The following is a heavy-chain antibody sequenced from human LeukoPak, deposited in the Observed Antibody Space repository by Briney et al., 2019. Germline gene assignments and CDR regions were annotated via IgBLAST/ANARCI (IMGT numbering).Heavy chain of an antibody. J-gene: IGHJ4*02. CDR3: ARGPPYGSGSDYFDY. D-gene: IGHD3-10*01. Sequence: GRSLRLSCAASGFTFSSYAMHWVRQAPGKGLEWVAYIRNDGSNKHYADSVKGRFTISRDNSKNTLYLQMNSLRTEDTAVYYCARGPPYGSGSDYFDYWGQGPLVPVPS. CDR2: IRNDGSNK. CDR1: GFTFSSYA. V-gene: IGHV3-30*04.